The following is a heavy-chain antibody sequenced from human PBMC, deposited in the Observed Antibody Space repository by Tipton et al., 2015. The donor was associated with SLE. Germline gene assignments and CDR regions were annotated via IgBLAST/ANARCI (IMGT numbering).Heavy chain of an antibody. CDR1: GGTFSSYA. D-gene: IGHD3-3*01. V-gene: IGHV1-69*05. Sequence: QSGPEVKKPGSSVKVSCKASGGTFSSYAISWVRQAPGQGLEWMGGIIPIFGTANYAQKFQGRVTITTDESTSTAYMELSSLRSEDTAVYYCAKGGVFLEWLFPGLGSLGDAFDIWGQGTMVTVSS. CDR2: IIPIFGTA. CDR3: AKGGVFLEWLFPGLGSLGDAFDI. J-gene: IGHJ3*02.